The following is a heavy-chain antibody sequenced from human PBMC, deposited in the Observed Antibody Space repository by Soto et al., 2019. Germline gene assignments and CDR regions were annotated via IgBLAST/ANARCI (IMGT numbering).Heavy chain of an antibody. CDR3: AKDRRAGGNYGFYSDF. V-gene: IGHV3-23*01. CDR1: GFTFSSYG. CDR2: SSATGAGT. Sequence: PGGSLRLSCAASGFTFSSYGMTWVRQAPGKGLEWVSFSSATGAGTYYADSVKGRFTTSRDNSKNTLYPQMTSLRADDTAVYYCAKDRRAGGNYGFYSDFWGQGALVTVSS. D-gene: IGHD1-7*01. J-gene: IGHJ4*02.